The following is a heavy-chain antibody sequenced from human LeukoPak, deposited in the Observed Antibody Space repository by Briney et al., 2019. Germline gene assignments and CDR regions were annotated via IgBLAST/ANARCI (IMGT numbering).Heavy chain of an antibody. V-gene: IGHV3-30*18. Sequence: GGSLRLSCAASGFTFSSYGMHWVRQAPGKGLEWVAVISYDGSNKYYADSVKGRFTISRDNSKNTLYLQMNSLRAEDTAVYYCAKAGSSSWYRYFDYWGQGTLVTVSS. J-gene: IGHJ4*02. D-gene: IGHD6-13*01. CDR1: GFTFSSYG. CDR3: AKAGSSSWYRYFDY. CDR2: ISYDGSNK.